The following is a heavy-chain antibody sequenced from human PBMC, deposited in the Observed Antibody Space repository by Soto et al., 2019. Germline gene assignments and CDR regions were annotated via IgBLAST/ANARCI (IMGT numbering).Heavy chain of an antibody. CDR3: ARERGPEELLGHFDL. D-gene: IGHD1-26*01. Sequence: QXQLVQSGAEVKKPGSSVKVSCKASGGIFSSYALSWVXQXXGQGLEWMGGIIPIFGTSNYAQKFQGRVTITADESTITAYMELSSLTSEDTAVYYCARERGPEELLGHFDLWGQGTLVTVSS. J-gene: IGHJ4*02. CDR1: GGIFSSYA. CDR2: IIPIFGTS. V-gene: IGHV1-69*01.